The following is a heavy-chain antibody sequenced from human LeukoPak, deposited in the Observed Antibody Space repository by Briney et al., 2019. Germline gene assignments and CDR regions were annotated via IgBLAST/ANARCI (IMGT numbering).Heavy chain of an antibody. Sequence: GGSLRLSCAASGFTFSNAWMSWVRQAPGKGLEWVSYISSSGSIIYCADSVKGRFTISRDNAKNSLNLQMNSLRAEDTAVYYCAREPYYYDSSGYSVDYWGQGTLVTVSS. D-gene: IGHD3-22*01. J-gene: IGHJ4*02. CDR1: GFTFSNAW. V-gene: IGHV3-11*01. CDR2: ISSSGSII. CDR3: AREPYYYDSSGYSVDY.